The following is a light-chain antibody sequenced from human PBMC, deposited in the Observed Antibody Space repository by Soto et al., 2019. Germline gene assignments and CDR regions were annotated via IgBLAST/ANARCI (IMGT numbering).Light chain of an antibody. V-gene: IGKV3-20*01. Sequence: IVLTDSPGTLSLSPLERATLSFRSIQSVSKNYLAWYQQKPVQAPRLLIYGASNRATGIPDRFSGSGSGTDFTLTISRLEPEDFAVYYCQQYNNWLTFGGGTKVDIK. CDR1: QSVSKNY. CDR3: QQYNNWLT. CDR2: GAS. J-gene: IGKJ4*01.